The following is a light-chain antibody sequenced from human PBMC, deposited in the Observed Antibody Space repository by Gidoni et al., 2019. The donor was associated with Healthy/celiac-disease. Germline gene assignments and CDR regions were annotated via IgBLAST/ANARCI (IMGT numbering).Light chain of an antibody. CDR3: QQYGSSPQT. J-gene: IGKJ1*01. Sequence: EIVLTQSPGTMSLSPGERATLSCRDSQSVSSSYLAWYQQKPGKAPRLLIYGASSRATGIPDRFSGSGSGTDFTLTISRLEPEDFAVYYCQQYGSSPQTFGQGTKVEIK. V-gene: IGKV3-20*01. CDR2: GAS. CDR1: QSVSSSY.